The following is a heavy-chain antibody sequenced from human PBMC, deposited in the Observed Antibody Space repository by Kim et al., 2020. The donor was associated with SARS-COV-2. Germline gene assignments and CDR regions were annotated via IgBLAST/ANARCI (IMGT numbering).Heavy chain of an antibody. Sequence: NTGYARKFQGRVTMTKNTAIKTAYMELSGLRPDDTAVYYCARLFRNNFDFWGQGTLVTVSS. CDR2: NT. J-gene: IGHJ4*02. CDR3: ARLFRNNFDF. D-gene: IGHD3-10*01. V-gene: IGHV1-8*01.